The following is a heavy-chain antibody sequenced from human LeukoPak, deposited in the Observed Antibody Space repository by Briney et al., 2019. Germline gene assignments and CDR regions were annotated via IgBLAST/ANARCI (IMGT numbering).Heavy chain of an antibody. V-gene: IGHV3-48*01. D-gene: IGHD2/OR15-2a*01. CDR3: ARDYVYAFDY. CDR2: ISGDGNAK. CDR1: GFSFSSYS. Sequence: GGSLRLSCAASGFSFSSYSINWVRQAPGKGLEWVSYISGDGNAKHYTDSVKGRFTISRNNAKNALYLQMNSLRAEDTAVYFCARDYVYAFDYWGQGTLVTVSS. J-gene: IGHJ4*02.